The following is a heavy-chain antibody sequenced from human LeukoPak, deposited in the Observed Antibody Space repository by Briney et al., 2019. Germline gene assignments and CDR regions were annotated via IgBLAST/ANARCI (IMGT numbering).Heavy chain of an antibody. CDR2: INKDGSSI. D-gene: IGHD5-18*01. V-gene: IGHV3-74*03. Sequence: TGGCLSLSCAASGFTFSSFWMHWVRQVPGEGLVWVSRINKDGSSITYADSVKGRFTISRDNAKNTLYLQMNSLRAEDTSVYYCARGYTYGSIDYWGQGTLVTVSS. J-gene: IGHJ4*02. CDR1: GFTFSSFW. CDR3: ARGYTYGSIDY.